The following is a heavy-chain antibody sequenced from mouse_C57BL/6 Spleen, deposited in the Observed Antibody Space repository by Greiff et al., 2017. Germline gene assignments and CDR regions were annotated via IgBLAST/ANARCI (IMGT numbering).Heavy chain of an antibody. D-gene: IGHD2-12*01. CDR2: IDPSDSET. V-gene: IGHV1-52*01. CDR3: ARLRRGYYAMDY. CDR1: GYTFTSYW. J-gene: IGHJ4*01. Sequence: VQLQQPGAELVRPGSSVKLSCKASGYTFTSYWMHWVKQRPIQGLEWIGNIDPSDSETHYNQKFKDKATLTVDKSSSTAYMQLSSLTSEDSAVYYCARLRRGYYAMDYWGQGTSVTVSS.